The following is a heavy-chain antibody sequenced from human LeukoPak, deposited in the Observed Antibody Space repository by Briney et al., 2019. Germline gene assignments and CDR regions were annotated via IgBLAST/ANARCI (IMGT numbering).Heavy chain of an antibody. D-gene: IGHD2-15*01. J-gene: IGHJ5*02. CDR1: GFTFSSYE. CDR2: ISSSGSTI. V-gene: IGHV3-48*03. CDR3: ARVPSHSWSRENWFDP. Sequence: GGSLRLSCAASGFTFSSYEMNWVRQAPGKGLEWVSYISSSGSTIYYADSVKGRFTISRDNAKNSLYLQMNSLRAEDTAVYYCARVPSHSWSRENWFDPWGQGTLVTVSS.